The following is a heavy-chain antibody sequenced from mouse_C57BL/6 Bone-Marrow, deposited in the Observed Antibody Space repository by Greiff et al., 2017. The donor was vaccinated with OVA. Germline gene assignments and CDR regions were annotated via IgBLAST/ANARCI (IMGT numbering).Heavy chain of an antibody. D-gene: IGHD1-1*01. CDR2: IYPGSGST. J-gene: IGHJ4*01. CDR3: ASFTTVVATRYAMDY. V-gene: IGHV1-55*01. CDR1: GYTFTSYW. Sequence: QVQLQQPGAELVKPGASVKMSCKASGYTFTSYWITWVKQRPGQGLEWIGDIYPGSGSTNYNEKFKSKATLTVDTSSSTAYMQLSSLTSEDSAVYYCASFTTVVATRYAMDYWGQGTSVTVSS.